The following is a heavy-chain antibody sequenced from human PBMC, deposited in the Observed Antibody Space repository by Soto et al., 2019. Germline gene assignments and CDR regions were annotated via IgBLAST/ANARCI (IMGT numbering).Heavy chain of an antibody. CDR1: GFTFSSYG. Sequence: GESLKISCAASGFTFSSYGMHWVRQAPGKGLEWVAVISYDGSNKYYADSVKGRFTISRDNSKNTLYLQMNSLRAEDTAVYYCAKGSSPVPVNSSSWYPYKVHWGQGTLVTVSS. J-gene: IGHJ4*02. V-gene: IGHV3-30*18. D-gene: IGHD6-13*01. CDR2: ISYDGSNK. CDR3: AKGSSPVPVNSSSWYPYKVH.